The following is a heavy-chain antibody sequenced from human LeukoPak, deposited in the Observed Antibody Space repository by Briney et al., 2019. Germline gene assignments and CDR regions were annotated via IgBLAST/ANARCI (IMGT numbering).Heavy chain of an antibody. Sequence: SETLSLTCPVSGDSISNYLWSWIRQPPGKGLERIGRIYAGEGAKYNPSLQTRVTVSVDTSTNQLSLKLSSVTAADTAVYYCAREGYSYGYYFDYWDRGTLVTVSS. CDR1: GDSISNYL. CDR3: AREGYSYGYYFDY. D-gene: IGHD5-18*01. CDR2: IYAGEGA. V-gene: IGHV4-4*07. J-gene: IGHJ4*02.